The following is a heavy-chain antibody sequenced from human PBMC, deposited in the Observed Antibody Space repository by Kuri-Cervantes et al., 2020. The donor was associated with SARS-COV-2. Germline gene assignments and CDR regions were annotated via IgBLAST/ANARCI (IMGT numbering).Heavy chain of an antibody. V-gene: IGHV4-34*01. CDR2: INHSGST. D-gene: IGHD3-16*01. J-gene: IGHJ6*02. CDR1: GGSFSSYY. Sequence: SETLSLTCAVYGGSFSSYYWSWIRQPPGKGLEWIGEINHSGSTNYNPSLKSRVTISVDTSKNQFFLKLSSVTAADTAVYHCARGRVYARRIYYYYYGMDVWGQGTTVTVSS. CDR3: ARGRVYARRIYYYYYGMDV.